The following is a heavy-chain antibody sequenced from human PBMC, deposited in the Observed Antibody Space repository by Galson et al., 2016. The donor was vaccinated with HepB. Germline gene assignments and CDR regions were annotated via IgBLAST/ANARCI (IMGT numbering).Heavy chain of an antibody. V-gene: IGHV3-53*01. CDR3: ARDMGENCGVDCFSGWFDP. D-gene: IGHD2-21*02. Sequence: SLRLSCAASGFSVSSHYMTWVRQAPGKGLEWVSIIYIGGTTFYADSVKGRFTISRDNSNNTGHLQLNSLGVEDTAVYDCARDMGENCGVDCFSGWFDPWGQGTLLTVSS. CDR1: GFSVSSHY. CDR2: IYIGGTT. J-gene: IGHJ5*02.